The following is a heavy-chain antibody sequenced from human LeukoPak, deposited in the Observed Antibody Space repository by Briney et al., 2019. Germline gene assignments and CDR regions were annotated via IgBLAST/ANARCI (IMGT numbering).Heavy chain of an antibody. CDR2: MNPNSGNT. CDR1: GYTFTSYD. D-gene: IGHD6-19*01. V-gene: IGHV1-8*01. J-gene: IGHJ5*02. Sequence: ASVKVSCKASGYTFTSYDINWVRQATGQGLEWMGWMNPNSGNTGYAQKFQGRVTMTRNTSISTAYMELSSLRSEDTAVYYCARARERSGWYPTVRYNWFDPWGQGTLVTVSS. CDR3: ARARERSGWYPTVRYNWFDP.